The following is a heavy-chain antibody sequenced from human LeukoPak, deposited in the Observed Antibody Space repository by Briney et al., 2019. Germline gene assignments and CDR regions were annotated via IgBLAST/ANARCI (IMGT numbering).Heavy chain of an antibody. D-gene: IGHD1-26*01. CDR3: ARQETSSYNGAFDI. CDR1: GLTFNRYW. CDR2: IRKDGSEK. J-gene: IGHJ3*02. V-gene: IGHV3-7*01. Sequence: GGSLRLSCVASSGLTFNRYWMSWVRQAPGKGLEWVANIRKDGSEKYYMDSVKGRFTISRDNAKNSLYLQMNCLRADDTAVYHCARQETSSYNGAFDIWGQGTMVTVSS.